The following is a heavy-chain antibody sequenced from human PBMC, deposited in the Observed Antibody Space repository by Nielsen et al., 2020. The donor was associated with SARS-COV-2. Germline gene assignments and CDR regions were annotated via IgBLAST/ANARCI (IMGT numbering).Heavy chain of an antibody. V-gene: IGHV1-24*01. CDR2: FDPQDGET. Sequence: WVRQAPGQGLEWMGEFDPQDGETTYAQKFQGRVTMTEDTSIDTAYLDLSNLRSDDTAVYYCARERFRRDTYYDFWSGYYTDYYYGMDVWGQGTTVTVSS. CDR3: ARERFRRDTYYDFWSGYYTDYYYGMDV. J-gene: IGHJ6*02. D-gene: IGHD3-3*01.